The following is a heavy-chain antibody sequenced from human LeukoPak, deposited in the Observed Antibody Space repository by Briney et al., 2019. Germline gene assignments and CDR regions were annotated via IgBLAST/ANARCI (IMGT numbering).Heavy chain of an antibody. CDR3: ARDLEGPLDY. CDR2: IYSGGST. CDR1: GFTFDDYA. Sequence: GRSLRLSCAASGFTFDDYAMHWVRQAPGKGLEWVSVIYSGGSTYYADSVKGRFTISRDNSKNTLYLQMNSLRAEDTAVYYCARDLEGPLDYWGQGTLVTVSS. J-gene: IGHJ4*02. D-gene: IGHD1-1*01. V-gene: IGHV3-53*01.